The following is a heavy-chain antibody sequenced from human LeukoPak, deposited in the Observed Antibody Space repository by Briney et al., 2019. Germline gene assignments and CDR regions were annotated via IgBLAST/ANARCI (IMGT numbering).Heavy chain of an antibody. Sequence: SQTLSLTCAISGDSVSSNSAACNWVRQSPSRGLEGLARTYYRSKLYNDYAASVKSRISIDPDTSKNQFSLQLISVIPEDTAVYYCARQGGLGWLTLDYWGQGTLVTVSS. D-gene: IGHD2-21*01. V-gene: IGHV6-1*01. J-gene: IGHJ4*02. CDR1: GDSVSSNSAA. CDR2: TYYRSKLYN. CDR3: ARQGGLGWLTLDY.